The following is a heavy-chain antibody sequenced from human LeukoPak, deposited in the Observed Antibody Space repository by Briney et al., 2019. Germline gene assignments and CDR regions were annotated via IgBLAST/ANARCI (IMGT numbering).Heavy chain of an antibody. V-gene: IGHV3-33*01. CDR1: GFTFSSYG. J-gene: IGHJ4*02. CDR2: IWYDGSNK. Sequence: PGRSLRLSCAASGFTFSSYGMHWVRQAPGKGLEWVAVIWYDGSNKYYADSVKGRFTISRDNSKNTLYLQMNSLRAEDTAVYYCARDGKYSSGWYNDYWGQGTLVTVSS. D-gene: IGHD6-19*01. CDR3: ARDGKYSSGWYNDY.